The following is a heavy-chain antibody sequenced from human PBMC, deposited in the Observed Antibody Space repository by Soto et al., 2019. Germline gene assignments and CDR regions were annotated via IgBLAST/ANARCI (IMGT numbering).Heavy chain of an antibody. J-gene: IGHJ3*02. D-gene: IGHD1-26*01. CDR1: GGTFKTFG. CDR3: ARDVLGGWVEKTYRAFDI. V-gene: IGHV1-69*01. CDR2: IIPLLRTT. Sequence: QVQLVQSGAELKKPGSSVTVSCQASGGTFKTFGISWVRQDPGQGLQWMGGIIPLLRTTDYAQNFQGRISISADESTNTVFMELTSLRSEDTAVYYCARDVLGGWVEKTYRAFDIWGQGTRVAVSS.